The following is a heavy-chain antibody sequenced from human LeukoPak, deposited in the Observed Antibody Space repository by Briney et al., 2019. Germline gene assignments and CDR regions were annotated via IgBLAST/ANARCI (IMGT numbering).Heavy chain of an antibody. J-gene: IGHJ3*02. D-gene: IGHD6-19*01. CDR2: ISYDGSNK. CDR3: AKDRRAVAGFDAFDI. Sequence: PGGSLRLSCAASGFTFSSYAMHWVRQAPGKGLEWVAVISYDGSNKYYADSVKGRFTISRDNSKNTLYLQMNSLRAEDTAVYYCAKDRRAVAGFDAFDIWGQGTMVTVSS. V-gene: IGHV3-30-3*01. CDR1: GFTFSSYA.